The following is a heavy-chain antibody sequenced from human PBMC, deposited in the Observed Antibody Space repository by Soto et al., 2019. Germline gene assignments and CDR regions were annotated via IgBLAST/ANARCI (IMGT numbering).Heavy chain of an antibody. CDR2: MNPNSGNT. J-gene: IGHJ4*02. CDR1: GYNFNTFY. CDR3: AGGNFRY. V-gene: IGHV1-8*02. Sequence: ASVKGSCKASGYNFNTFYMYWVRQATGHGLEWMGWMNPNSGNTGYAQELRGRVTMTRNTSNTTAYMELTSLTSDDTGVYYCAGGNFRYWGQGTLVTVSS.